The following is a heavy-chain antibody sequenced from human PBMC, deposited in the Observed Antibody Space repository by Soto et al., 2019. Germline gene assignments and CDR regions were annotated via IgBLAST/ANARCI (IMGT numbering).Heavy chain of an antibody. J-gene: IGHJ4*02. CDR2: ISSNGGST. V-gene: IGHV3-64D*08. D-gene: IGHD3-22*01. CDR1: GFTFSSYA. CDR3: VKGATMIPGDY. Sequence: GGSLRLSCSASGFTFSSYAMHWVRQAPGKGLEYVSAISSNGGSTYYADSVKGRFTISRDNSKNTLYLRMSSLRAEDTAVYYCVKGATMIPGDYWGQGTLVTVSS.